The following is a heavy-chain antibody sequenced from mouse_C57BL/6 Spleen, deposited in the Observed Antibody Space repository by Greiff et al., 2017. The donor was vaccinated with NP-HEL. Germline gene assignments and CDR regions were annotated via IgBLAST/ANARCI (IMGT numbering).Heavy chain of an antibody. CDR1: GYTFTSYW. V-gene: IGHV1-69*01. D-gene: IGHD1-1*01. CDR3: ARAPLLRYAMDY. CDR2: IDPSDSYT. J-gene: IGHJ4*01. Sequence: VQLQQPGAELVMPGASVKLSCKASGYTFTSYWMHWVKQRPGQGLEWIGEIDPSDSYTNYNQKFKGKSTLTVDKSSSTAYMQLSSLTSEDSAVDYCARAPLLRYAMDYWGQGTSVTVSS.